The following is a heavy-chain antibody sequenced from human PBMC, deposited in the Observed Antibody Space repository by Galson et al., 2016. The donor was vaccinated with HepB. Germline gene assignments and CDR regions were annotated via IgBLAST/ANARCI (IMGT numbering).Heavy chain of an antibody. CDR3: ASILSGPADY. D-gene: IGHD2-15*01. J-gene: IGHJ4*02. CDR1: GGSISSGHYY. V-gene: IGHV4-31*03. CDR2: ISYSGSP. Sequence: TLSLTCTVSGGSISSGHYYWGWIRQHPEKGLEWIGYISYSGSPYYNPSLKTRLTMSVDTSKNQFSLNLISVTAADTAVYYCASILSGPADYWGQGTLVTVSS.